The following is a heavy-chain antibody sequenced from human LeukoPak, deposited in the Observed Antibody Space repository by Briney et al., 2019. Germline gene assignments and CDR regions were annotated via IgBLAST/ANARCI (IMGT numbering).Heavy chain of an antibody. CDR2: ISVSGGST. V-gene: IGHV3-23*01. CDR1: GFTFSRYA. D-gene: IGHD1-20*01. Sequence: GGSLRLSCAASGFTFSRYAMSWVRQAPGKGREGVSAISVSGGSTYYADSVKGRFTISRDNSKNTLYLQMNSLRAEDTAVYYCASPILVYNWKKDVVDYWGQGTLVTVSS. CDR3: ASPILVYNWKKDVVDY. J-gene: IGHJ4*02.